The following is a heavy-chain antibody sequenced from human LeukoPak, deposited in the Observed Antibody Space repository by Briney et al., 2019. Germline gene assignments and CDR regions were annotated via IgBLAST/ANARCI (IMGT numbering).Heavy chain of an antibody. Sequence: ASVKVSCKASGYTFTGYYMHWVRQAPGQGLEWMGWINPNSGGTNYAQKFQGRVTMTRDTSISTAYMELSRLRSDDTAVYYCARLRCSSTSCSRWFDPWGLGSLVTVSS. CDR1: GYTFTGYY. D-gene: IGHD2-2*01. J-gene: IGHJ5*02. V-gene: IGHV1-2*02. CDR2: INPNSGGT. CDR3: ARLRCSSTSCSRWFDP.